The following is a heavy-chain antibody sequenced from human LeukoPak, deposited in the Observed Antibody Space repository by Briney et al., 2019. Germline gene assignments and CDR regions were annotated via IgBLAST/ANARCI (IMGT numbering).Heavy chain of an antibody. J-gene: IGHJ3*01. CDR3: ATGIFTMRHHFGSGAYHCASDV. CDR2: FTPEDGVT. V-gene: IGHV1-8*01. D-gene: IGHD2-15*01. CDR1: GYTFTSYD. Sequence: ASVKVSCKASGYTFTSYDINWVRQATGQGLEWLGSFTPEDGVTVYAQEFQGRVTMTEDTSTDTAYMDLRSLRSEDTAVYYCATGIFTMRHHFGSGAYHCASDVWGQGTVVTVSS.